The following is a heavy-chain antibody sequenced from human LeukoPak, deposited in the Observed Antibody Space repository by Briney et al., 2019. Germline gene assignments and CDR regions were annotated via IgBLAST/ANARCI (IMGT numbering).Heavy chain of an antibody. CDR2: IYYSGST. D-gene: IGHD3-3*01. J-gene: IGHJ4*02. Sequence: PSETLSLTGTVSGGSISSSSYYWGWIRQPPGKGLEWIGSIYYSGSTYYNPSLKSRVTISVDTSKNQFSLKLSSVTAADTAVYYCARRTIFGELFDYWGQGTLVTVSS. CDR1: GGSISSSSYY. V-gene: IGHV4-39*01. CDR3: ARRTIFGELFDY.